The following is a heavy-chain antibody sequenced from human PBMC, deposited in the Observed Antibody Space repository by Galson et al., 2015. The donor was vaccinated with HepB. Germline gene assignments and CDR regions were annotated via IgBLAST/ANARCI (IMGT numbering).Heavy chain of an antibody. V-gene: IGHV3-33*01. CDR2: IWYDGSNK. J-gene: IGHJ4*02. Sequence: SLRLSCAASGFTFSNYAMHWVRQAPGKGLEWVAFIWYDGSNKYYVDSVRGRFTISRDNSKNTLYLQMNSLRVDDTAVYFCARDQCRSTNCHHVYWGQGTLVTVSS. D-gene: IGHD2-2*01. CDR1: GFTFSNYA. CDR3: ARDQCRSTNCHHVY.